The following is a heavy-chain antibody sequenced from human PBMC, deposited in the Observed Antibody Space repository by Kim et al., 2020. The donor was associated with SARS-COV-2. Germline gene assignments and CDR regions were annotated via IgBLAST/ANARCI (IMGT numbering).Heavy chain of an antibody. Sequence: RFTISRDNSKNTLYLQMNSLRAEDTAVYYCAKDVAEFGYSYGYSHYGMDVWGQGTTVTVSS. D-gene: IGHD5-18*01. J-gene: IGHJ6*02. V-gene: IGHV3-30*02. CDR3: AKDVAEFGYSYGYSHYGMDV.